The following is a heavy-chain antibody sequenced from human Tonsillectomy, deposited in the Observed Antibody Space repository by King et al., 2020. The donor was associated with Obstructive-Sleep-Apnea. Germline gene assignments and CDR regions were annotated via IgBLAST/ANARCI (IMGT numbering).Heavy chain of an antibody. Sequence: QLVQSGGGLVQPGRSLRLSCAASGLTCDDYAMHWVRQAPGKGLEWVSGISWNSGSIGYADSVKGRFTISRDNAKNSLYLQMNSLRAEDTALYYCAKANYYGSGSSPLDYWGQGTLVTVSS. D-gene: IGHD3-10*01. CDR2: ISWNSGSI. V-gene: IGHV3-9*01. CDR3: AKANYYGSGSSPLDY. CDR1: GLTCDDYA. J-gene: IGHJ4*02.